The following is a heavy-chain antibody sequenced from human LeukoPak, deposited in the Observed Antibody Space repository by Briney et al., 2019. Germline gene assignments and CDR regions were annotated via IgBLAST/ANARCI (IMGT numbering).Heavy chain of an antibody. CDR1: GGSISSSSYY. J-gene: IGHJ5*02. D-gene: IGHD2-21*01. Sequence: SETLSLTCTASGGSISSSSYYWGWIRQPPGKGLEWIGSIYYSGSTYYNPSLKSRVTISVDTSKNQFSLKLSSVTAADTAVYYCARAIRVIGEGYWFDPWGQGTLVTVSS. V-gene: IGHV4-39*07. CDR3: ARAIRVIGEGYWFDP. CDR2: IYYSGST.